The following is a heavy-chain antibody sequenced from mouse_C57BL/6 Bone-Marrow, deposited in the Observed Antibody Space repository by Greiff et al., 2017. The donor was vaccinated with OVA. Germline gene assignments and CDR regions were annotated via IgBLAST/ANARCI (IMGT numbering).Heavy chain of an antibody. CDR2: IYPGDGDT. CDR1: GYAFSSSW. J-gene: IGHJ4*01. D-gene: IGHD1-2*01. CDR3: VRRLLRHYAMDY. Sequence: QVQLQQSGPELVKPGASVKISCKASGYAFSSSWLNWVKQRPGKGLEWIGRIYPGDGDTNYNGKFKGKATLTADKSSSTAYMQLSSLTSEDSAVYFCVRRLLRHYAMDYWGQGTSVTVSS. V-gene: IGHV1-82*01.